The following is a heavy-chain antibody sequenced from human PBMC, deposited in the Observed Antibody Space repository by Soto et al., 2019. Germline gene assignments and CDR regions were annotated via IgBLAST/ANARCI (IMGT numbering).Heavy chain of an antibody. CDR1: GYTFTSYG. Sequence: GASVKVSCKASGYTFTSYGFSWVRQAPGQGLEWMGGIIPIFGTANYAQKFQGRVTITADGSTSTAYMELSSLRSEDTAVYYCARGGEMATRAGDYWGQGTLVTVS. CDR2: IIPIFGTA. CDR3: ARGGEMATRAGDY. J-gene: IGHJ4*02. D-gene: IGHD5-12*01. V-gene: IGHV1-69*13.